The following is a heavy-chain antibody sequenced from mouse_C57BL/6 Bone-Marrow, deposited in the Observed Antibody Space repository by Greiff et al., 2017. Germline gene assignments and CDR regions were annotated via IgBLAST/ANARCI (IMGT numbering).Heavy chain of an antibody. CDR3: AREGNYGGWYFDV. Sequence: EVQLQQSGPGLVKPSQSLSLTCSVTGYSITSGYYWNWIRQFPGNKLEWMGYISYDGSNNYNPSLKNRISITRDTSKNQFFLKLNSVTTEDTATYYCAREGNYGGWYFDVWGTGTTVTVSS. CDR1: GYSITSGYY. J-gene: IGHJ1*03. CDR2: ISYDGSN. D-gene: IGHD1-1*01. V-gene: IGHV3-6*01.